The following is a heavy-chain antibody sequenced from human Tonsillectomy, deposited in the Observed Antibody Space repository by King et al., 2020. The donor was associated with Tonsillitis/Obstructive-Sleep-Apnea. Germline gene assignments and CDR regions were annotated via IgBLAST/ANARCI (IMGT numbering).Heavy chain of an antibody. Sequence: QLQESGPGLVKPSETLSLTCTVSGGSITSSSYYWGWIRQPPGKGLEWIGSIYYSGSTYYNPSLKSRVTISVDTSKNQFSLKLSSVTAADTAVYYCAGDGRGYNYGLGDYWGQGPLVTVSS. J-gene: IGHJ4*02. CDR2: IYYSGST. CDR1: GGSITSSSYY. CDR3: AGDGRGYNYGLGDY. V-gene: IGHV4-39*01. D-gene: IGHD5-18*01.